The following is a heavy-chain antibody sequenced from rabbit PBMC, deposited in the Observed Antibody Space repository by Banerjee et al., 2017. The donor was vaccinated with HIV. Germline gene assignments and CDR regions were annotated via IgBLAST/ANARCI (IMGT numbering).Heavy chain of an antibody. CDR3: AKDDFAGYDYADQFSL. Sequence: QEQLVESGGGLVQPGTSLTLTCTASGFSFSSGFWICWVRQAPGKGLEWIGCIGAGSGTTYYASWAKGRFTISKTSSTTVALQMTSLTAADTATYFCAKDDFAGYDYADQFSLWGPGTLVTVS. V-gene: IGHV1S45*01. J-gene: IGHJ4*01. D-gene: IGHD6-1*01. CDR1: GFSFSSGFW. CDR2: IGAGSGTT.